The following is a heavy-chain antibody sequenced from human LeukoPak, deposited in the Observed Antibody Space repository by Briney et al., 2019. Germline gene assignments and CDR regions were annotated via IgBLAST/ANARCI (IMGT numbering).Heavy chain of an antibody. Sequence: GGSLRLSCAASGFTFSSYEMNWVRQAPGKELEWVSYISSSGGTIYYADSVKGRFTISRDNAKNSLYLQMNSLRAEDTAVYYCARDESGYSGYVRFDPWGQGTQVTVSS. J-gene: IGHJ5*02. V-gene: IGHV3-48*03. CDR1: GFTFSSYE. D-gene: IGHD5-12*01. CDR3: ARDESGYSGYVRFDP. CDR2: ISSSGGTI.